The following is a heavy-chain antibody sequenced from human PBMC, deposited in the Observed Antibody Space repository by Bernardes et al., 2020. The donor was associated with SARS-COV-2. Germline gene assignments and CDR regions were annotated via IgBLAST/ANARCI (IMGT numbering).Heavy chain of an antibody. D-gene: IGHD6-6*01. V-gene: IGHV3-23*01. CDR3: AKSYSSSPCDY. CDR2: ISGSGGST. CDR1: GFTFSSYA. J-gene: IGHJ4*02. Sequence: GGSLRLSCAASGFTFSSYAMSWVRQAPGKGLGWVSAISGSGGSTYYADSVKGRFTISRDNSKNTLFLQMNSLRAEDTALYYCAKSYSSSPCDYWGQGTLVTVSS.